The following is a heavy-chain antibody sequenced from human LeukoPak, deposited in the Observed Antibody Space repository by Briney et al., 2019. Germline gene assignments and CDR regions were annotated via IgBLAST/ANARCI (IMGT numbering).Heavy chain of an antibody. CDR3: ARGVGTTLYYYYYYYMDV. V-gene: IGHV1-8*01. Sequence: ASVKVSCKASGYTFTSYDINWVRQATGQGLEWMGWMKPNSGNTGYAQKFQGRVTMTRNTSISTAYMELSSLRSEDTAVYYCARGVGTTLYYYYYYYMDVWGKGTTVTVSS. D-gene: IGHD1-1*01. CDR1: GYTFTSYD. CDR2: MKPNSGNT. J-gene: IGHJ6*03.